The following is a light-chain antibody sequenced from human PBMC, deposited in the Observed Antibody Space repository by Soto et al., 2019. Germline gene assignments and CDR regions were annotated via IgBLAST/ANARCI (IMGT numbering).Light chain of an antibody. CDR3: SSHAGSNSLMV. CDR2: DIT. J-gene: IGLJ2*01. CDR1: SSDIDAFNS. Sequence: QSALTQPPSASGSPGQSVTISCTGTSSDIDAFNSISWYQQYPGKAPKLIIFDITQRPSGVPDRFSGSKSANTASLTVSGLQDEDEADYHCSSHAGSNSLMVFGGGTKLTVL. V-gene: IGLV2-8*01.